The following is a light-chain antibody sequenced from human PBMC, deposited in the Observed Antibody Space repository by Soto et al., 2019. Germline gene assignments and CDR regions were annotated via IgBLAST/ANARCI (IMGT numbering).Light chain of an antibody. CDR1: RSDVGGYSY. Sequence: QSALTQPASVSGSPGQSITISCTGTRSDVGGYSYVSWYQHHPGEAPKLIIFDVTNRPSGVSNRFSGSKSGNTASLTISGLQAEDEADYYCSSYTSSTTLDVVFGGGTKVTVL. V-gene: IGLV2-14*03. CDR3: SSYTSSTTLDVV. J-gene: IGLJ2*01. CDR2: DVT.